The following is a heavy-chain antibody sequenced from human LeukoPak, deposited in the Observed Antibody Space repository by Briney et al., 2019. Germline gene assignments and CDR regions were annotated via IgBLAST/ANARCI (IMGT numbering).Heavy chain of an antibody. D-gene: IGHD2-2*01. J-gene: IGHJ4*02. V-gene: IGHV4-59*08. Sequence: KPSETLSLTCTVSGGSISSYYWSWIRQPPGKGLEWIGYIYYSGSTNYNPSPKSRVTISVDTSKNQFSLKLSSVTAADTAVYYCARTQYCSSTSCYLDYWGQGTLVTVSS. CDR3: ARTQYCSSTSCYLDY. CDR1: GGSISSYY. CDR2: IYYSGST.